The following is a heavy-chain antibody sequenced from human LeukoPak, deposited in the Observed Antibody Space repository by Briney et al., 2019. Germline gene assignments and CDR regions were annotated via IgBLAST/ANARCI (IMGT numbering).Heavy chain of an antibody. CDR2: ISYDGSNK. CDR3: AKTPGAINYYFDY. J-gene: IGHJ4*02. V-gene: IGHV3-30*18. Sequence: GGSLRLSCAASGFTFSSYGTHWVRQAPGKGLEWVAVISYDGSNKYYADSVKGRFAISRDNSKNTLYLQMNSLRGEDTAVYYCAKTPGAINYYFDYWGQGTLVTVSS. D-gene: IGHD2-2*01. CDR1: GFTFSSYG.